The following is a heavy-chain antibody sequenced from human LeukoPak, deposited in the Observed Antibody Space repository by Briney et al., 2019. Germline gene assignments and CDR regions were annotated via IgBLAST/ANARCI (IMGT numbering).Heavy chain of an antibody. D-gene: IGHD3-3*01. V-gene: IGHV3-30*04. CDR3: ARKGGSRFLGRYKYYGLDV. J-gene: IGHJ6*02. Sequence: GGSLRLSCAASGFTVNDYIINWVRQAQGKGLEWVALISYEGSSEYYADSVKGRFTISRDNSKNTLYLQMNSLRVEDTAVYYCARKGGSRFLGRYKYYGLDVWGQGTTVTVS. CDR1: GFTVNDYI. CDR2: ISYEGSSE.